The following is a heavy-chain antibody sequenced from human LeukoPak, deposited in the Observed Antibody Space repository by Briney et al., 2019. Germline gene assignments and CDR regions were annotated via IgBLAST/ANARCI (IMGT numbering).Heavy chain of an antibody. CDR3: ARRLIVGPAFDY. CDR1: GGSLSSYY. Sequence: SETLCLTCTVSGGSLSSYYWSWIRQPPGNGLEWIGYIYSSGSTNYNPSLKSRLTISVDTSKNQFSLKLSSVTAADTAVYYCARRLIVGPAFDYWGQGTLVTVSS. D-gene: IGHD1-26*01. CDR2: IYSSGST. V-gene: IGHV4-59*01. J-gene: IGHJ4*02.